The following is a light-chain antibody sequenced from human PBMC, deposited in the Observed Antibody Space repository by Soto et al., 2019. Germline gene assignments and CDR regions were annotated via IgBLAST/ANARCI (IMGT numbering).Light chain of an antibody. J-gene: IGKJ1*01. CDR1: QSVSRN. CDR2: GPS. CDR3: QQYNNWPPWT. V-gene: IGKV3-15*01. Sequence: EIVMTQSPATPSVSPGERATLCCSASQSVSRNLAWYQQQPGQAPRLLIYGPSTRATGIPTRFSGSGSGTEFTLTISILQSEDFAVYYCQQYNNWPPWTFGQGTKVDIK.